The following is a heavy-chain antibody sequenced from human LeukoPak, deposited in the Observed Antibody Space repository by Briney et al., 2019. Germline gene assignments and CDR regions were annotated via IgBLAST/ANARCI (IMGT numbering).Heavy chain of an antibody. Sequence: SETLSLTCTVSGGSISSYYWSWIRQPPGKGLEWIGYIYYSGSTNYNPSLKSRVTILVDTAKNQFSLKLSSVTAADTAVYYCARGGYSYGYDDDFDYWGQGTLVTVSS. V-gene: IGHV4-59*01. CDR1: GGSISSYY. J-gene: IGHJ4*02. CDR3: ARGGYSYGYDDDFDY. CDR2: IYYSGST. D-gene: IGHD5-18*01.